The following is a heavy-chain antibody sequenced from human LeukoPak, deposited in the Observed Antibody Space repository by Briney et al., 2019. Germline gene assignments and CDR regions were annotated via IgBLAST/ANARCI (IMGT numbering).Heavy chain of an antibody. CDR2: IYYSGST. Sequence: SETLSVTCTVSGSSISSGGYYWSWIRQHPGKGLEWIGYIYYSGSTYYNPSLKSRVTISVDTSKNQFSLKLSSVTAADTAVYYCAREAGSSSSDWFDPWGQGTLVTVSS. V-gene: IGHV4-31*03. CDR1: GSSISSGGYY. CDR3: AREAGSSSSDWFDP. J-gene: IGHJ5*02. D-gene: IGHD6-6*01.